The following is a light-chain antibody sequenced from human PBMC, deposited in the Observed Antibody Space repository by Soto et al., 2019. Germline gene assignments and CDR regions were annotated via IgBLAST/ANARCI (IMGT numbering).Light chain of an antibody. CDR1: QSISSW. Sequence: DIQMTRSPSTLSASVGDRVTISCRASQSISSWLAWYQQKPGKAPKLLIFAASSLQSGVPSRFSGSRSGPDFTLTISSLQPEDFATYYCQQSYSSPPTFGQGTKVDIK. V-gene: IGKV1-39*01. CDR2: AAS. J-gene: IGKJ1*01. CDR3: QQSYSSPPT.